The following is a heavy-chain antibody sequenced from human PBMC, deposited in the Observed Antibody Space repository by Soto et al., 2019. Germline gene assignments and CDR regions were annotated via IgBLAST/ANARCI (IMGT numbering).Heavy chain of an antibody. CDR2: ISGSGGST. Sequence: GGSLRFSCAASGFTFSSYAMSWVRQAPGKGLEWVSSISGSGGSTNYADSVKGRFTISRDNSKNTLYLQMNSLRAEDTAVYYCAKVGRGYFDWPPYYFDYWGQGTLVTVSS. CDR3: AKVGRGYFDWPPYYFDY. V-gene: IGHV3-23*01. J-gene: IGHJ4*02. D-gene: IGHD3-9*01. CDR1: GFTFSSYA.